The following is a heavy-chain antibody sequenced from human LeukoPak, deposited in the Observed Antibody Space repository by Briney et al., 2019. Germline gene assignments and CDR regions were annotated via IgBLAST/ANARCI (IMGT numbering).Heavy chain of an antibody. V-gene: IGHV3-48*03. Sequence: PGGSLRLSCAASGFTFSSYEMNWVRQAPGKGLEWVSYISSSGSTIYYADSVKGRFTISRDNAKNSLYLQMTSLRAADTALFYCARTNIYFDSTGSPSRYFDYWGQGTLVTVSS. J-gene: IGHJ4*02. D-gene: IGHD3-22*01. CDR2: ISSSGSTI. CDR3: ARTNIYFDSTGSPSRYFDY. CDR1: GFTFSSYE.